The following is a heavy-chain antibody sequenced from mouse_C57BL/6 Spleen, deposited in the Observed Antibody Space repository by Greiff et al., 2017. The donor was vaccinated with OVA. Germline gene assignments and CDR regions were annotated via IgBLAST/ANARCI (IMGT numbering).Heavy chain of an antibody. V-gene: IGHV1-15*01. Sequence: QVTLKVSGAELVRPGASVTLSCKASGYTFTDYEMHWVKQTPVHGLEWIGAIDPETGGTAYNQKFKGKAILTADKSSSTAYMELRSLTSEDSAVYYCTRGETFWGQGTTLTVSS. CDR3: TRGETF. CDR1: GYTFTDYE. CDR2: IDPETGGT. J-gene: IGHJ2*01.